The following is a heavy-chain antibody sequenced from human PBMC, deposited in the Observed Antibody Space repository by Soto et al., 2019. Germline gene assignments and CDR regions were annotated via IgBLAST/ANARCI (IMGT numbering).Heavy chain of an antibody. D-gene: IGHD5-12*01. CDR2: INHSGST. CDR3: ARGSRGYSGYDYGWFDP. J-gene: IGHJ5*02. V-gene: IGHV4-34*01. CDR1: GESISGYY. Sequence: SETLSLTCIVSGESISGYYWSWIRQPPGKGLEWIGEINHSGSTNYNPSLKSRVTISVDTSKNQFSLKLSSVTAADTAVYYCARGSRGYSGYDYGWFDPWGQGTLVTVSS.